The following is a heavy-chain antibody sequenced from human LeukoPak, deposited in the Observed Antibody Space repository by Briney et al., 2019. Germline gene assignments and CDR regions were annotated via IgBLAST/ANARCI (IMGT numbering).Heavy chain of an antibody. V-gene: IGHV1-46*01. Sequence: ASVKVSCKASGYTFINHWMHWVRQAPGQGLEWVGLINPTGTTTLYAQKFQGRITLTRDMSATTDYMELSSLTSEDTAVYFCAKVREVGTNIEVVVVDISGAFDMWGQGTKVTVSS. CDR2: INPTGTTT. CDR3: AKVREVGTNIEVVVVDISGAFDM. D-gene: IGHD2-15*01. CDR1: GYTFINHW. J-gene: IGHJ3*02.